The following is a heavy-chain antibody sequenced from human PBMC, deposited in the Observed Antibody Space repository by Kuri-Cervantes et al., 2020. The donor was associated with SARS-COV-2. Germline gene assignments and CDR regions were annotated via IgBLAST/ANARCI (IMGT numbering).Heavy chain of an antibody. CDR2: IRSKAYGGTT. J-gene: IGHJ1*01. CDR1: GFTFGDYA. Sequence: GESLKISWTASGFTFGDYAMSWVRQAPGKGLEWVGFIRSKAYGGTTEYAASVKGRFTISRDDSKSIAYLQMNSLKTEDTAVYYCTRDQEVAGYFQHWGQGTLVTVSS. D-gene: IGHD2-15*01. V-gene: IGHV3-49*04. CDR3: TRDQEVAGYFQH.